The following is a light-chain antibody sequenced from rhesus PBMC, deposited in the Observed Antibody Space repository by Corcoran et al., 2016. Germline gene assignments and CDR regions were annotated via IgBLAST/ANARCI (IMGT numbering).Light chain of an antibody. CDR2: YAS. CDR1: RGISNS. Sequence: DIQMTQSPSSLSASVGDTVTITCRASRGISNSLAWYQQKPGKVPNLIIYYASTLQSGVQSRFSGNGSGTDFTLTISLLQPQDFATYFYRHGYGTPLTFGGVTKVEIE. J-gene: IGKJ4*01. CDR3: RHGYGTPLT. V-gene: IGKV1S15*01.